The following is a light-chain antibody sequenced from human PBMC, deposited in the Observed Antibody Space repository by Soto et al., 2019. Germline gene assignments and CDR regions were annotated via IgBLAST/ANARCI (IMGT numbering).Light chain of an antibody. J-gene: IGLJ1*01. CDR2: EVS. CDR3: TSYTGSETCV. Sequence: LTQPASVSGSPGQSITISCTGTSSDVGGYNYVSWYQQHPGKAPKLIIYEVSNRPSGVSNRFSGSKSGNTASLTISGLQAEDVADYYCTSYTGSETCVSGSRTNVTVL. V-gene: IGLV2-14*01. CDR1: SSDVGGYNY.